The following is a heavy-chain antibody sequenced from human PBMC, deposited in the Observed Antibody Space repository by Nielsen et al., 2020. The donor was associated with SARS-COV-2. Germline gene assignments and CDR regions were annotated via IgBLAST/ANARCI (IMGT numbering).Heavy chain of an antibody. CDR1: GGSISSGGYY. CDR3: ARDTHTGYSSGWHFDY. CDR2: IYYSGST. Sequence: TLSLTCTVSGGSISSGGYYWSWIRQHPGKGLEWIGYIYYSGSTYYNPSLKSRVTISVDTSKNQFSLKLSSVTAADTAVYYCARDTHTGYSSGWHFDYWGQGTLVTVSS. D-gene: IGHD6-19*01. J-gene: IGHJ4*02. V-gene: IGHV4-31*03.